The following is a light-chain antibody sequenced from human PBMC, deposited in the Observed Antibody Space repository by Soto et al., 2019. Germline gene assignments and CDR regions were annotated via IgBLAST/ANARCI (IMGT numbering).Light chain of an antibody. CDR1: DSNIGSNS. CDR2: YNN. CDR3: AAWDASLSACV. J-gene: IGLJ1*01. Sequence: QSVLSQPPSASGTAGRVFTISCSGGDSNIGSNSVYWYQHLPRMAPKLLIYYNNQRPSGVPDRFSGSRSGTSASLAIVGLRSEDEAVYYCAAWDASLSACVFGNGTKVTVL. V-gene: IGLV1-47*02.